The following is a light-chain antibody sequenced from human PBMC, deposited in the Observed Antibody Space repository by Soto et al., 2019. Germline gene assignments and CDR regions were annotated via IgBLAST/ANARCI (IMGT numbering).Light chain of an antibody. CDR2: DAS. CDR3: QKLSNWPTLIT. J-gene: IGKJ5*01. CDR1: QSVSSY. V-gene: IGKV3-11*01. Sequence: EIVLTQSPATLSLSPGERATLSCRASQSVSSYLAWYQQKPGQAPRLLIYDASNRATGIPARFSGSGSGTDFPLTISSIEPEDVAVYYCQKLSNWPTLITFGQGTRLEIK.